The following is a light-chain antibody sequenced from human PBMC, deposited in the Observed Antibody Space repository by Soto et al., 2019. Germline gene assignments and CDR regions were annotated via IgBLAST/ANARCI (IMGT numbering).Light chain of an antibody. J-gene: IGLJ2*01. CDR3: SSYTSSSTVV. V-gene: IGLV2-14*01. CDR1: SSDVGGYNY. CDR2: DVS. Sequence: QPVLTQPASVSESPGQSITISCTGTSSDVGGYNYVSWYRQHPGKAPKLMIYDVSNRPSGVSNRFSGSKSGNTASLTISGLQAEDEADYYCSSYTSSSTVVFGGGTKLTVL.